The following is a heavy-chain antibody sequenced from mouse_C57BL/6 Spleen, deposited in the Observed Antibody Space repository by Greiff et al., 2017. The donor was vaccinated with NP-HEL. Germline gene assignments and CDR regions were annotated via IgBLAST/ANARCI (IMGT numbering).Heavy chain of an antibody. CDR2: IYPGSGNT. V-gene: IGHV1-76*01. J-gene: IGHJ1*03. Sequence: QVQLQQSGAELVRPGASVKLSCKASGYTFTDYYINWVKQRPGQGLEWIARIYPGSGNTYYNEKFKGKATLTAEKSSSTAYMQLSSLTSEDSAVYCCARESITTVVRYWYFDVWGTGTTVTVSS. D-gene: IGHD1-1*01. CDR1: GYTFTDYY. CDR3: ARESITTVVRYWYFDV.